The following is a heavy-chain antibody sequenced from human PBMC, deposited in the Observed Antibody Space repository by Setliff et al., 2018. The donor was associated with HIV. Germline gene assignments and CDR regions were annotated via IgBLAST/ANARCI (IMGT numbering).Heavy chain of an antibody. V-gene: IGHV4-39*02. CDR3: AREFSSSSFDQ. Sequence: ETLSLTCSVSGGSISSGSHYWGWIRQAPGKGLEWIGNIYYSGTTFYNPSLKSRVSISVDTSRNEFSLKLTSVTAADTAVYYCAREFSSSSFDQWGQGTLVTVSS. J-gene: IGHJ4*02. CDR2: IYYSGTT. CDR1: GGSISSGSHY. D-gene: IGHD6-6*01.